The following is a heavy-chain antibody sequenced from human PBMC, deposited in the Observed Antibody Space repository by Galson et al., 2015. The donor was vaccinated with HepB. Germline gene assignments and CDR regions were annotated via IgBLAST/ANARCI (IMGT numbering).Heavy chain of an antibody. J-gene: IGHJ4*02. V-gene: IGHV5-10-1*01. CDR1: GYSFTSHW. CDR2: IDLSDSYT. Sequence: QSGAEVKKPGESLRISCKGSGYSFTSHWISWVRQMPGKGLEWMGRIDLSDSYTNYSPSFQGHVTISADKSISTAYLQWSSLKASDTAMYYCARHVEGSDGDPLFDYWGQGTLVTVSS. CDR3: ARHVEGSDGDPLFDY. D-gene: IGHD1-26*01.